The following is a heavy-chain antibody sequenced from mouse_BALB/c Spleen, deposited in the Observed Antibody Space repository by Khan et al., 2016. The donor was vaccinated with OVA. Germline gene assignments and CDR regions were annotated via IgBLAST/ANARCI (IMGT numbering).Heavy chain of an antibody. J-gene: IGHJ1*01. D-gene: IGHD1-1*01. Sequence: VQLQQSGAELMKPGASVKISCKATGYTFSSYWIEWVKQRPGHGLEWIGEILPGSGSTNYNEKFKGKATFTADTSSNTAYMKLSSLTSEDSAGYYCARTYGSIYGLYFEVGGAGTTVTVAS. CDR1: GYTFSSYW. CDR3: ARTYGSIYGLYFEV. V-gene: IGHV1-9*01. CDR2: ILPGSGST.